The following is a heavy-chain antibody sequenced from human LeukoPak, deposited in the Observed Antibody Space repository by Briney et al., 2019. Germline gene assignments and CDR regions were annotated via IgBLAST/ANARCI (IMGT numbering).Heavy chain of an antibody. V-gene: IGHV1-69*13. CDR1: GGTFSSYA. CDR3: ASKGAPYCGGDCHPPKTSHIQINNWFDP. D-gene: IGHD2-21*01. CDR2: IIPIFGTA. Sequence: GASVKVSCKTSGGTFSSYAISWVRQAPGQGLEWMGGIIPIFGTANYAQKFQGRVTITADESTSTAYMELSSLRSEDTAVYYCASKGAPYCGGDCHPPKTSHIQINNWFDPWAQGTLVTVSS. J-gene: IGHJ5*02.